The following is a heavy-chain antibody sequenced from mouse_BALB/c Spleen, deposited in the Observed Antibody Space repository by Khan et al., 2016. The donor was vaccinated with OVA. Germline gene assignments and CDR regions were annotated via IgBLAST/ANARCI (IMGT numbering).Heavy chain of an antibody. Sequence: VKLQESGPDLVAPSQSLSITCTASGFSLTSYAIHWVRQPPGKGLEWLVVIWSDGRTTYNSTLKSRLSISKDNSKSQVFLKINSLQTDDTAMYYCARHQFPLSLDSWGQGTSVTVSS. CDR1: GFSLTSYA. CDR2: IWSDGRT. V-gene: IGHV2-6-2*01. J-gene: IGHJ4*01. CDR3: ARHQFPLSLDS.